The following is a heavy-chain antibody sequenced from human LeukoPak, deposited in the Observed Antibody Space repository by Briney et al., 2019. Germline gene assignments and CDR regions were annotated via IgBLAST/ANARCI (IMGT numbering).Heavy chain of an antibody. CDR3: AMSSSGWYYDY. Sequence: GGSLRLSCAASGFIFSSYWMHWVRQAPGKGLVWVSRINRDGSGTSYADSVKGRFTISRDNAKNTLYLHMNSLRAEDTAVYYCAMSSSGWYYDYWGQGTLVTVSS. CDR2: INRDGSGT. J-gene: IGHJ4*02. V-gene: IGHV3-74*01. D-gene: IGHD6-19*01. CDR1: GFIFSSYW.